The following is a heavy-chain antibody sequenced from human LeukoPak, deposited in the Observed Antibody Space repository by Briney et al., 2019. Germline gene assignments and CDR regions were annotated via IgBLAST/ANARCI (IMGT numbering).Heavy chain of an antibody. Sequence: SETLSLTCTVSGVSISSYYWSWIRQPPGKGLEWIGYIYYSGSTNYNPSLKSRVTISVDTSKNQFSLKLSSVTAADTAVYYCARKKLGTAKGFDPWGQGTLVTVSS. CDR1: GVSISSYY. J-gene: IGHJ5*02. CDR3: ARKKLGTAKGFDP. CDR2: IYYSGST. D-gene: IGHD7-27*01. V-gene: IGHV4-59*01.